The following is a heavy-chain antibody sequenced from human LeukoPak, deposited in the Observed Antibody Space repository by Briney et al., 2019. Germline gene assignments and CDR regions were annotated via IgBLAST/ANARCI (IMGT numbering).Heavy chain of an antibody. D-gene: IGHD2-2*01. Sequence: GGSLSFSCAASGFTFSSYAMGWVRQAPGQGLEWGSAISGSGSTTYYADPVKGRFTIARYNSKNTLYLQMISLRAEDTAVYYCAKDWDQLLYYFDYWGQGTLVTVSS. V-gene: IGHV3-23*01. J-gene: IGHJ4*02. CDR2: ISGSGSTT. CDR3: AKDWDQLLYYFDY. CDR1: GFTFSSYA.